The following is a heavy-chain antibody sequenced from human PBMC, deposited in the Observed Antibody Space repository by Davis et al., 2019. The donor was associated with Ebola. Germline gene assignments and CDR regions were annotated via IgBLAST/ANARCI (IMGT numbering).Heavy chain of an antibody. J-gene: IGHJ6*02. V-gene: IGHV3-21*04. CDR3: ARDRRYNWNYVTGDTYYYGMDV. CDR1: GFTFGSNS. Sequence: GESLKISCAASGFTFGSNSMNWVRQAPGKGLEWVSSISTLSSYKYYADSVQGRFTISRDNAKNSLYLQMNSLRAEDTAVYYCARDRRYNWNYVTGDTYYYGMDVWGQGTTVTVSS. CDR2: ISTLSSYK. D-gene: IGHD1-7*01.